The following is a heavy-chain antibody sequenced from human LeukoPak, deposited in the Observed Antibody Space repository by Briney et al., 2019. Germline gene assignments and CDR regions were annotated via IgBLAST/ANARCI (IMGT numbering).Heavy chain of an antibody. D-gene: IGHD6-13*01. CDR3: ARGVLAAAGTNWFDP. V-gene: IGHV4-39*01. CDR2: IYYSGST. J-gene: IGHJ5*02. CDR1: GGSISSSSYY. Sequence: NASETLSLTCTVSGGSISSSSYYWGWIRQPPGKGLEWIGSIYYSGSTYYNPSLKSRITISVDTSKNQFSLKLSSVTAADTAVYYRARGVLAAAGTNWFDPWGQGTLVTVSS.